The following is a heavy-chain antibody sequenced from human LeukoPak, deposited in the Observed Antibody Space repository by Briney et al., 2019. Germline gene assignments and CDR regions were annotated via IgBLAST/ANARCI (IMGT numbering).Heavy chain of an antibody. Sequence: ASVEVSCKASGYTFTSYYMHWVRQAPGQGLEWMGIINPSGGSTRYAQKFQGRVTMTSDTSTSTVYMDLYSLISEDTVVYYCARGQVGAPYWGQGTLVTVSS. CDR3: ARGQVGAPY. CDR1: GYTFTSYY. CDR2: INPSGGST. V-gene: IGHV1-46*01. J-gene: IGHJ4*02. D-gene: IGHD1-26*01.